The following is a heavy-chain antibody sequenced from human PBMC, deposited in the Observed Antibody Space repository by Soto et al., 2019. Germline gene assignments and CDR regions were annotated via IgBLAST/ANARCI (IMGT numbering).Heavy chain of an antibody. CDR2: IVREGSEK. V-gene: IGHV3-33*01. CDR3: ARDDDYDDNGLDS. D-gene: IGHD4-17*01. CDR1: GFAFSSHG. J-gene: IGHJ5*01. Sequence: QVQLVESGGGVFQPGRSLRLSCAASGFAFSSHGMHWVRQAPGKGLEWVAVIVREGSEKHYADSVKGRLTISRDNSKNTLYLEMNSLRAEDTAVYYCARDDDYDDNGLDSWGQGTLVTVSS.